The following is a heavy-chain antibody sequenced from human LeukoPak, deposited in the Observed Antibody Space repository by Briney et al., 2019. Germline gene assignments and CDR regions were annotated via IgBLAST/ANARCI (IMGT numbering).Heavy chain of an antibody. Sequence: SETLSLTCAVYGGSFNGYYWSWIRQPPGKGLEWIGEINHSGSTNYNPSLKSRVTISVDTSKNQFSLKLSSVTAADTAVYYCARGGIIRHWGQGTLVTVSS. V-gene: IGHV4-34*01. CDR1: GGSFNGYY. J-gene: IGHJ4*02. CDR2: INHSGST. CDR3: ARGGIIRH. D-gene: IGHD4-17*01.